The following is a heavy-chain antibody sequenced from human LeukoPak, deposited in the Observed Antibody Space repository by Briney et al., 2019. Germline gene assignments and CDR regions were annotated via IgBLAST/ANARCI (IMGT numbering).Heavy chain of an antibody. V-gene: IGHV1-2*02. D-gene: IGHD2-8*01. CDR1: GYTFTGYY. Sequence: ASVKVSCKASGYTFTGYYIHWVRQAPGQGLEWMGWIDPNSGGTNCAQKFQGRVTMTRDTSISTAYMELRRLRSDGTAVYYCATQRYCTTNNCHPLDYWGQGTLVAVSS. J-gene: IGHJ4*02. CDR2: IDPNSGGT. CDR3: ATQRYCTTNNCHPLDY.